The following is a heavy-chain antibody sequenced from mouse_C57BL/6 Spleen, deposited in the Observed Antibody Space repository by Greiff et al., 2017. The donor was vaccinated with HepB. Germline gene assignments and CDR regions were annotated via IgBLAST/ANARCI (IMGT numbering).Heavy chain of an antibody. CDR2: ISYDGSN. V-gene: IGHV3-6*01. D-gene: IGHD2-1*01. CDR3: ARAPSLYYIYAMDY. CDR1: GYSITSGYY. J-gene: IGHJ4*01. Sequence: EVKLEESGPGLVKPSQSLSLTCSVTGYSITSGYYWNWIRQFPGNKLEWMGYISYDGSNNYNPSFKNRTSITRDTSKNQFFLKLNSVTTEDTATYYCARAPSLYYIYAMDYWGQGTSVTVSS.